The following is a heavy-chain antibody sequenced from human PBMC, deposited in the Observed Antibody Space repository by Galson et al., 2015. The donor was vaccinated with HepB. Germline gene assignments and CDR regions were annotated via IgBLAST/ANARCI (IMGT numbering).Heavy chain of an antibody. D-gene: IGHD1-20*01. CDR1: GYTFTSYY. V-gene: IGHV1-46*03. J-gene: IGHJ4*02. Sequence: SVKVSCKASGYTFTSYYMHWVRQAPGQGLEWMGIINPSGGSTSYAQKFQGRVTMTRDTSTSTVYMELSSLRSEDTAVYYCASNWNDETGPFDYWGQGTLVTVSS. CDR2: INPSGGST. CDR3: ASNWNDETGPFDY.